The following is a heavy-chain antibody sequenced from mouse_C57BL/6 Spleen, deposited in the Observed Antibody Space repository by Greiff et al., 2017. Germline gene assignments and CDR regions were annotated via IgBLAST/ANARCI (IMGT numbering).Heavy chain of an antibody. CDR1: GYTFTSYW. J-gene: IGHJ3*01. V-gene: IGHV1-72*01. D-gene: IGHD2-3*01. Sequence: QVQLQQPGAELVKPGASVQLSCKASGYTFTSYWMHWVKQRPGRGLEWIGRIDPNSGGTKYNAKFKSKATLTVDKPSSTAYMQLSSLTSEDSSVYYCARWDDCYPSCFAYWGQGTLVTVSA. CDR3: ARWDDCYPSCFAY. CDR2: IDPNSGGT.